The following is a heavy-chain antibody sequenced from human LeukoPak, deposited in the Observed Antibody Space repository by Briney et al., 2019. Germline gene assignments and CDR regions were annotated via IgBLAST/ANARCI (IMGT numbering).Heavy chain of an antibody. CDR3: ARVMTNYYDRDAFDI. V-gene: IGHV4-34*01. J-gene: IGHJ3*02. D-gene: IGHD3-22*01. CDR1: GGSFSGYQ. Sequence: SETLSLTCAVYGGSFSGYQWSWIRQPPGKRLEWIGEINDSGRTNYNPSLVSRVTISVDTSKNQFSLKLSSVTAADTAMYYCARVMTNYYDRDAFDIWGQGTMVTVSS. CDR2: INDSGRT.